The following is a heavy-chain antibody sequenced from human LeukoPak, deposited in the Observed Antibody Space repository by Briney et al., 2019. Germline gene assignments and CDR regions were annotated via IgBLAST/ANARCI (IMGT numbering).Heavy chain of an antibody. CDR1: GFTFSTYS. D-gene: IGHD1-26*01. J-gene: IGHJ4*02. CDR2: ISSSGTTI. V-gene: IGHV3-48*02. Sequence: GGSLRLSCAASGFTFSTYSMIWVRQAPGKGLEGVSYISSSGTTIYYTYSVKSRFTITRDNAKHSLYLQMNSLRDDDTAVYYCARVNMVGATHFDYWGQGTLVTVSS. CDR3: ARVNMVGATHFDY.